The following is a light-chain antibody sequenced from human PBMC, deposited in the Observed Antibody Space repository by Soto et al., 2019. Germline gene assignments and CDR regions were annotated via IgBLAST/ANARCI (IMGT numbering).Light chain of an antibody. Sequence: EIVLTHSPATLSSSPGERATLSCRASDSVTTYLAWYQNKPGQAPRLLIHDVSDRATGLPARFSGSGSGTDFTLTISSLEPEDFAVYYCQQRSRWPITFGQGTRVEIK. J-gene: IGKJ5*01. V-gene: IGKV3-11*01. CDR3: QQRSRWPIT. CDR2: DVS. CDR1: DSVTTY.